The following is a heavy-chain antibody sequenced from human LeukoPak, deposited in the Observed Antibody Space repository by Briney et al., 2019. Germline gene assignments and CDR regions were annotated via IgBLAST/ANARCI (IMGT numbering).Heavy chain of an antibody. CDR2: IIPIFGTA. CDR1: GGTFSSYA. V-gene: IGHV1-69*13. Sequence: SVKVSCKASGGTFSSYAISWVRQAPGQGLEWMGGIIPIFGTANYAQKFQGRVTITADESTSTAYMELSSLRSEDTAVYYCARSGTPLGPGAFDIWGQGTMVTVSS. D-gene: IGHD1-7*01. CDR3: ARSGTPLGPGAFDI. J-gene: IGHJ3*02.